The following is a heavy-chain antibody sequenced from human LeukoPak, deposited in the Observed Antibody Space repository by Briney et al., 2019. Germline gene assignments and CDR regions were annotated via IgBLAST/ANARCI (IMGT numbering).Heavy chain of an antibody. CDR3: TTDPLQLVLTYYGMDV. Sequence: GRSLTLSCAASGLTFSNAWMSWVRQAPRKGLEWVGRIKSKTDGGTTDYAAPVKGRFTISRDDSKNTLYLQMNSLKTEDTAVYYCTTDPLQLVLTYYGMDVWGQGTTVTVSS. J-gene: IGHJ6*02. V-gene: IGHV3-15*01. D-gene: IGHD6-6*01. CDR1: GLTFSNAW. CDR2: IKSKTDGGTT.